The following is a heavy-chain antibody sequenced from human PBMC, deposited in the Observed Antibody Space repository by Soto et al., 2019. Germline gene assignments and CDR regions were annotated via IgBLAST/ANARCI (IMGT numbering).Heavy chain of an antibody. V-gene: IGHV3-13*01. CDR1: GFTFSSYD. J-gene: IGHJ4*02. D-gene: IGHD3-3*01. CDR3: ARYDFWSGFLDY. CDR2: IGTAGDT. Sequence: GGSLRLSCAASGFTFSSYDMHWVRQATGKGLEWVSAIGTAGDTYYPGSVKGRFTISRENAKNSLYLQMNSLRAGDTAVYYCARYDFWSGFLDYWGQGTLVTVS.